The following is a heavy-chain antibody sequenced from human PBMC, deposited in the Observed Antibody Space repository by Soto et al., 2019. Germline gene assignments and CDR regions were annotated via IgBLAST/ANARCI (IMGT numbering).Heavy chain of an antibody. CDR1: GGTFSSYT. CDR2: INPILGSA. J-gene: IGHJ5*02. Sequence: QVQLVQSGAEVKKPGSSVKVSCKASGGTFSSYTFNWVRQAPGQGLEWMVRINPILGSANNAQKFQGRVTLTADASTSTAYMELRSLRSDDTAVYYCARSYCSGGTCFHDWFDPWGQGNLVTVSS. D-gene: IGHD2-15*01. V-gene: IGHV1-69*01. CDR3: ARSYCSGGTCFHDWFDP.